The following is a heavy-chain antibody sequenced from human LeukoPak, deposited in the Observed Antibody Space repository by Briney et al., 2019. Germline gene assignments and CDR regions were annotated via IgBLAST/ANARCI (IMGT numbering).Heavy chain of an antibody. CDR1: GGSISSYY. CDR3: ARGHLYYYDSSGYYYDY. D-gene: IGHD3-22*01. CDR2: INHSGST. V-gene: IGHV4-34*01. Sequence: PSETLSLTCTVSGGSISSYYWSWIRQPPGKGLEWIGEINHSGSTNYNPSLKSRVTISVDTSKNQFSLKLSSVTAADTAVYYCARGHLYYYDSSGYYYDYWGQGTLVTVSS. J-gene: IGHJ4*02.